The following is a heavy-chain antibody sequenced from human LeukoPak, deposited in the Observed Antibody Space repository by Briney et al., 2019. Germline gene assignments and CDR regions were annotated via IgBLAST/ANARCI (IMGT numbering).Heavy chain of an antibody. J-gene: IGHJ4*02. CDR2: IYVGDSDT. CDR1: GYSFTSYR. D-gene: IGHD6-6*01. Sequence: GESLKISCKGSGYSFTSYRIGWVRQMPGKGLEWMGIIYVGDSDTRYSPSFQGQVTISVDKSISTAYLQWTSLKASDTAMYYCARHTRYSSSSRVFDYWGQGTLVTVSS. V-gene: IGHV5-51*01. CDR3: ARHTRYSSSSRVFDY.